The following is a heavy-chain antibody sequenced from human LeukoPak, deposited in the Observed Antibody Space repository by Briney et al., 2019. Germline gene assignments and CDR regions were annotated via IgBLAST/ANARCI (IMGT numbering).Heavy chain of an antibody. J-gene: IGHJ3*02. CDR2: ISPSGGST. CDR3: AREEGNWGDAFDI. CDR1: GYTFTSNY. D-gene: IGHD7-27*01. Sequence: GASVKVSCKAFGYTFTSNYMHWVRQAPGQGPEWMGVISPSGGSTTYAQKFQGRVTMTTDTSTSTAYMELRSLRSDDTAVYYCAREEGNWGDAFDIWGQGTMVTVSS. V-gene: IGHV1-46*01.